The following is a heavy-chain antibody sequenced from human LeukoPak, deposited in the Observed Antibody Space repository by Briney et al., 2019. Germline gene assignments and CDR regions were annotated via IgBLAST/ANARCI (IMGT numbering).Heavy chain of an antibody. CDR1: GFTLSNYW. CDR3: TKSDHFDY. D-gene: IGHD2-21*02. V-gene: IGHV3-74*03. J-gene: IGHJ4*02. CDR2: GEGDGSTS. Sequence: PGGSLRLSCAASGFTLSNYWMHWVRQAPGKGLVWVSRGEGDGSTSTYADSVKGRFTISRDNAKNTLYLQMNSLRAEDTAMYYYTKSDHFDYWGQGTLVTVSS.